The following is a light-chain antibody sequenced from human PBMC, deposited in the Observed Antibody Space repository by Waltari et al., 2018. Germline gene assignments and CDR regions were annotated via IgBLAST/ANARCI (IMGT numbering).Light chain of an antibody. J-gene: IGKJ2*01. CDR1: QSINNW. V-gene: IGKV1-5*01. CDR2: EAS. CDR3: QHYNTPPYN. Sequence: DIQMTQSPSSLSASVGDKVTITCRASQSINNWLAWYQQKPGKAPKTLIFEASSLESGGPSRFSGSGSGTDFTLTISSLQPEDFGTYYCQHYNTPPYNFGQGTKVEIK.